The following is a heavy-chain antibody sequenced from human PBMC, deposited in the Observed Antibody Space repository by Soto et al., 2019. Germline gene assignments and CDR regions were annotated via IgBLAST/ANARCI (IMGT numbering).Heavy chain of an antibody. D-gene: IGHD6-19*01. CDR3: ARGSIAVAGPGGDY. J-gene: IGHJ4*02. CDR2: ISYDGSNK. V-gene: IGHV3-30-3*01. Sequence: GGSLRLSCAASGFTFSSYAMHWVRQAPGKGLEWVAVISYDGSNKYYADSVKGRFTISRDNSKNTLYLQMNSLRAEDTAVYYCARGSIAVAGPGGDYWGQGTLVTVSS. CDR1: GFTFSSYA.